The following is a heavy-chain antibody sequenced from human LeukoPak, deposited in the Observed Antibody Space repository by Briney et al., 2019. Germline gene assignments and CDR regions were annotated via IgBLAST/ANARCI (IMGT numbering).Heavy chain of an antibody. CDR3: ARGEKVYYYGSGSYYRD. CDR1: GGSISSSSYY. CDR2: INHSGST. Sequence: SETLSLTCTVSGGSISSSSYYWGWIRQPPGKGLEWIGEINHSGSTNYNPSLKSRVTISVDTSKNQFSLKLSSVTAADTAVYYCARGEKVYYYGSGSYYRDWGQGTLVTVSS. V-gene: IGHV4-39*07. D-gene: IGHD3-10*01. J-gene: IGHJ4*02.